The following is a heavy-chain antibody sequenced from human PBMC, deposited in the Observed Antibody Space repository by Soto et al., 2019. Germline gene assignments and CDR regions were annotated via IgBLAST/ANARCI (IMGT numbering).Heavy chain of an antibody. CDR2: VNSDESST. Sequence: EVQLVESGGGLVQPGGSLRLSCAASGFTFSNYWMHWVRQVPGKGLVWVSRVNSDESSTNYADSVKGRFTISRDNAKNTVNLQMNSLRAEDTAVYYCAREVDGSWGFFQHWGQGTLVTVST. CDR1: GFTFSNYW. V-gene: IGHV3-74*01. J-gene: IGHJ1*01. CDR3: AREVDGSWGFFQH. D-gene: IGHD6-19*01.